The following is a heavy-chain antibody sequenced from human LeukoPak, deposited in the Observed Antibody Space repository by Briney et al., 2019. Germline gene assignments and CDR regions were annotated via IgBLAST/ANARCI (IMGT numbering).Heavy chain of an antibody. CDR2: VSSDGGTT. CDR3: VKDLTDTYSFDY. CDR1: GFTFSGDT. D-gene: IGHD2-2*02. J-gene: IGHJ4*02. V-gene: IGHV3-64D*06. Sequence: GWSLRLSCSASGFTFSGDTMHWVRQAAGKGLEFVSAVSSDGGTTFYSNSVKGRFTISRDNSKNTLYLQMSSLRAEDTALYYCVKDLTDTYSFDYWGQGTLVTVSS.